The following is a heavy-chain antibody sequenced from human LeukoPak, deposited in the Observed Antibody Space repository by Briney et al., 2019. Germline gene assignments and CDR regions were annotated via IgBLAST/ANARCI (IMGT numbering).Heavy chain of an antibody. D-gene: IGHD2-2*01. J-gene: IGHJ4*02. CDR3: ARSRSRDCSSTSCYSYGLDY. CDR2: ISAYNGNT. CDR1: GYTFTSYG. Sequence: GASVKVSCKASGYTFTSYGISWVRQAPGQGLEWMGWISAYNGNTNYAQKFQGRVTITTDESTSTAYMELSSLRSEDTAVYYCARSRSRDCSSTSCYSYGLDYWGQGTLVTVSS. V-gene: IGHV1-18*01.